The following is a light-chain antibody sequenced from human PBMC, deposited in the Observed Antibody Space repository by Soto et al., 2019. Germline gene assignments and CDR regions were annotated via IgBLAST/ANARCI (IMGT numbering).Light chain of an antibody. CDR1: QGISNS. CDR3: QQLIRCPTN. V-gene: IGKV1-9*01. Sequence: RARQGISNSLAWYQQKPGKAPKLLMYLASTLQSGVPPRFSGTGSGTNFTLTISSLQPEDFAPYYCQQLIRCPTNFGQGTMVDIK. J-gene: IGKJ1*01. CDR2: LAS.